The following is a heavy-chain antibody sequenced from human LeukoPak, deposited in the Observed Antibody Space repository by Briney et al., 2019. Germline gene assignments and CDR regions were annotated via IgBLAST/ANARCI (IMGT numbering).Heavy chain of an antibody. Sequence: GASVKVSCKASGGTFSSYAISWVRQAPGQGLEWMGRIIPIFGTANYAQKFQGRVTITADKSTSTAYMELSSLRSEDTAVYYCARDVDGYSGYDGNYWGQRTLVTVSS. J-gene: IGHJ4*02. V-gene: IGHV1-69*06. CDR2: IIPIFGTA. CDR3: ARDVDGYSGYDGNY. D-gene: IGHD5-12*01. CDR1: GGTFSSYA.